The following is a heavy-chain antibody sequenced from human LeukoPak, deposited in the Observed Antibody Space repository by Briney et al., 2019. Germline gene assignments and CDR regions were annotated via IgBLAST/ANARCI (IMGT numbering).Heavy chain of an antibody. J-gene: IGHJ4*02. D-gene: IGHD2-15*01. CDR1: GYSFTSYW. CDR3: ARPDCSGGSCYRYYFDY. Sequence: LGESLKISCKGSGYSFTSYWIGWVRQMPGKGLEWMGIIYPGDSDTRYSPSFQGQVTISADKSISTAYLQWSSLKASDTAMYYCARPDCSGGSCYRYYFDYWGQGTLVTVSS. V-gene: IGHV5-51*01. CDR2: IYPGDSDT.